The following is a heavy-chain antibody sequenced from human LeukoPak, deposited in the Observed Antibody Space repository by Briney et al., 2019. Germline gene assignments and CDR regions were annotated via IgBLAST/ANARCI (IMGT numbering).Heavy chain of an antibody. Sequence: GGSLRLSCAASGFTFSSYAMSWVRQAPGKGLEWVSVISGSGGSTYYADSVKGRFTISRDNAKNSLYLQMNSLRTEDTAVYYCASHPGDYWFGYLQLWGQGTLVTVSS. V-gene: IGHV3-23*01. CDR1: GFTFSSYA. D-gene: IGHD3-10*01. CDR3: ASHPGDYWFGYLQL. J-gene: IGHJ4*02. CDR2: ISGSGGST.